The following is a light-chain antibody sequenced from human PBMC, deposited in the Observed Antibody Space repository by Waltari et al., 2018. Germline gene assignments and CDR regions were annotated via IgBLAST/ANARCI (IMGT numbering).Light chain of an antibody. J-gene: IGLJ1*01. CDR2: DVT. CDR1: SSDVGVYNY. Sequence: QSALTQPASVSGSPGQSITISCTGTSSDVGVYNYVSWYQQHPGKAPKLIIYDVTQRPSARSNRFSGSKSGNTASLTISGLQAEDEADYYCSSYTSSVTYVFGTGTKVTVL. CDR3: SSYTSSVTYV. V-gene: IGLV2-14*03.